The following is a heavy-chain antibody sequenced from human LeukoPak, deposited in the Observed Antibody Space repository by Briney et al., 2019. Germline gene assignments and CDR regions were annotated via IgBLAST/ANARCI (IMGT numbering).Heavy chain of an antibody. V-gene: IGHV3-30*02. D-gene: IGHD7-27*01. J-gene: IGHJ4*02. CDR1: GFPFSSHG. CDR3: ARDFNWGFDY. Sequence: GGSLRLSCAASGFPFSSHGMHWVRQAPGKGLEWVAYIRQEGRDTYYADSVKGRFSISRDDSKYTVNLEMNSLRTEDMALYYCARDFNWGFDYWGQGTLVSVSS. CDR2: IRQEGRDT.